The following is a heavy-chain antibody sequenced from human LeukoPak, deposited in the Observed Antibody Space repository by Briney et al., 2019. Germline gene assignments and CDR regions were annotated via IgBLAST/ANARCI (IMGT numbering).Heavy chain of an antibody. CDR3: ARSHWRNGDYSFDY. V-gene: IGHV4-61*01. CDR2: IYYSGSI. Sequence: SETLSLTCTVSGGSLSTSNYYWGWIRQPPGKGLEWIGYIYYSGSINYNPSLKSRVTISVDTSKNQFSLKLSSVTAADTAVYYCARSHWRNGDYSFDYWGQGTLVTVSS. J-gene: IGHJ4*02. D-gene: IGHD4-17*01. CDR1: GGSLSTSNYY.